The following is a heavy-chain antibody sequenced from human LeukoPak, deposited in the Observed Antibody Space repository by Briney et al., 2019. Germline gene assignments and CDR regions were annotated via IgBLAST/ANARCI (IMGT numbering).Heavy chain of an antibody. D-gene: IGHD3-3*01. V-gene: IGHV4-39*07. Sequence: PSETLSLTCTVSGGSISSNSYYWGWIRQPPGKGLEWIGSISYSGNSFYTPSLRSRVTISIDTSKNQFSLKLSSVTAADTAVYYCARVVVFGVVSSDYYYYYMDVWGKGTTVTVSS. CDR2: ISYSGNS. J-gene: IGHJ6*03. CDR3: ARVVVFGVVSSDYYYYYMDV. CDR1: GGSISSNSYY.